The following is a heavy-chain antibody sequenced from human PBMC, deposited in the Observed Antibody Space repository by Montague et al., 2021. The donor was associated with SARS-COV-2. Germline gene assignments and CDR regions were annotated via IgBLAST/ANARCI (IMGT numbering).Heavy chain of an antibody. CDR1: GGSISNYY. CDR2: VYYSGST. V-gene: IGHV4-59*01. Sequence: SETLSLTCTVSGGSISNYYWCWIRQPPGRGLEWIGYVYYSGSTDYSSSLTGRFTISIATYKNPFSLKVTSVTAADTAVYYCARGGGYYNYGLDVWGPGTTVTVSS. J-gene: IGHJ6*02. D-gene: IGHD3-22*01. CDR3: ARGGGYYNYGLDV.